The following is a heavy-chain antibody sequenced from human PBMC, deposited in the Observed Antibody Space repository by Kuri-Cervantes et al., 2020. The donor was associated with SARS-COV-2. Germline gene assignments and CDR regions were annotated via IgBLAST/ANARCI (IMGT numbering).Heavy chain of an antibody. CDR2: IYSGGST. CDR1: GFTVSSNY. D-gene: IGHD4-17*01. J-gene: IGHJ4*02. Sequence: GESLKISCAASGFTVSSNYMSWVRQAPGKGPEWVSVIYSGGSTYYADSVKGRFTISRDNSKNTLYLQMNSLRAEDTAVYYCARGYGDSLYWGQGTLVTVSS. V-gene: IGHV3-53*01. CDR3: ARGYGDSLY.